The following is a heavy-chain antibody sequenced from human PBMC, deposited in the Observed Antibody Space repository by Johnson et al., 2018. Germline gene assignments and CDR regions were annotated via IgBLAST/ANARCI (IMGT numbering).Heavy chain of an antibody. D-gene: IGHD2-2*02. CDR2: IKQDGSEK. CDR1: GFTFSNYA. V-gene: IGHV3-7*01. J-gene: IGHJ6*02. CDR3: VRFQAASYNGLDV. Sequence: VQLVESGGGLVQPGGSLRLSCAASGFTFSNYAMSWVRQAPGKGLEWVANIKQDGSEKNYVDSMKGRFTISSDISKNTLFLQRSSLRADDTGSYFCVRFQAASYNGLDVWGQGTTVTVSS.